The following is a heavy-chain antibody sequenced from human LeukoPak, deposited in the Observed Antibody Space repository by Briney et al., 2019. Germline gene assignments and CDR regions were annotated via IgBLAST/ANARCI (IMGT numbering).Heavy chain of an antibody. Sequence: GGSLRLSCAASGFTLSSYAMSWVRQAPGKGLEWVSAISGSGGSTYYADSVKGRFTISRDNSKNTLYLRMNSLRAEDTAVYYCAKGSRRNYYGSENYPFYFDYWGQGTLVTVSS. CDR3: AKGSRRNYYGSENYPFYFDY. CDR2: ISGSGGST. CDR1: GFTLSSYA. V-gene: IGHV3-23*01. J-gene: IGHJ4*02. D-gene: IGHD3-10*01.